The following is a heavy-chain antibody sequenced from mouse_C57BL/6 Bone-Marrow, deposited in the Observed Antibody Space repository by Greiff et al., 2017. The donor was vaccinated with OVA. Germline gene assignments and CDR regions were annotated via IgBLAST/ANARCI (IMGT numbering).Heavy chain of an antibody. V-gene: IGHV1-82*01. CDR3: ARPYGSSGYAMDY. D-gene: IGHD1-1*01. CDR2: IYPGDGDT. CDR1: GYAFSSSW. Sequence: QVQLQQSGPELVKPGASVKISCKASGYAFSSSWMNWVKQRPGKGLEWIGRIYPGDGDTNYNGKFKGKATLTADKSSSTAYMQLSSLTSEDSAVYFCARPYGSSGYAMDYWGQGTSVTVSS. J-gene: IGHJ4*01.